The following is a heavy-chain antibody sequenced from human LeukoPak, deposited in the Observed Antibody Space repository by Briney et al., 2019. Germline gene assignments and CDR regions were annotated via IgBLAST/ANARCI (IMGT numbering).Heavy chain of an antibody. Sequence: GGSLRLFCAASGFTFSSYSMNWVRQAPGKGLEWVSSISSSSSYIYYADSVKVRFTISRDNAKNSLYMQINSLRAEDTAVYYCARDQPIAVAGYFDYWGQGTLVTVSS. CDR2: ISSSSSYI. D-gene: IGHD6-19*01. V-gene: IGHV3-21*01. CDR3: ARDQPIAVAGYFDY. CDR1: GFTFSSYS. J-gene: IGHJ4*02.